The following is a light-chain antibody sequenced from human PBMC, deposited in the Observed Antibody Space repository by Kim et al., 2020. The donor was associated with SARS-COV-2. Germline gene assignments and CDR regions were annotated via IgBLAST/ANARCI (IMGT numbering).Light chain of an antibody. J-gene: IGKJ1*01. Sequence: EIVLTQSPATLSLSPGETATLSCRAGQGVATYLAWYQQRPGQAPRLLVYDASKRAAGIPTRFSGSGSGTDFTLTISGLEPEDFAIYYCQQRYSWPRTFGQGTKVDIK. CDR3: QQRYSWPRT. V-gene: IGKV3-11*01. CDR2: DAS. CDR1: QGVATY.